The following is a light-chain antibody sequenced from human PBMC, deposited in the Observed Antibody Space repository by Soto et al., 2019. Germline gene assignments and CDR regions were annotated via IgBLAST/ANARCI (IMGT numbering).Light chain of an antibody. CDR2: KAS. CDR1: QSISSW. J-gene: IGKJ1*01. V-gene: IGKV1-5*03. Sequence: DIQMTQSPSTLSASVGDRVTITCRASQSISSWLAWYQQKPGKAPKLLIYKASSLESGVPSRFSGSGSGTEFTLTISSLQPDDFATYYCQQYNSYSRAFGQLTKVEIK. CDR3: QQYNSYSRA.